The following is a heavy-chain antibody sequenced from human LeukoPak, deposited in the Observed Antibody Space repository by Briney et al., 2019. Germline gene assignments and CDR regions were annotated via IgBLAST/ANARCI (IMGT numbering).Heavy chain of an antibody. CDR3: ARVYYYDRSYDY. V-gene: IGHV3-66*01. CDR2: IYSGGST. CDR1: GFTVSSNY. D-gene: IGHD3-22*01. Sequence: KTGGSLRLSCAASGFTVSSNYMSWVRQAPGKGLEWVSVIYSGGSTYYADSVKGRFTISRDNAKNSLYLQMNSLRAEDTAVYYCARVYYYDRSYDYWGQGTLVTVSS. J-gene: IGHJ4*02.